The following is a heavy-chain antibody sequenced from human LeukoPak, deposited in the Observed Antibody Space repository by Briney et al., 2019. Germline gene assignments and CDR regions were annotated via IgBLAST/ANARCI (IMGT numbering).Heavy chain of an antibody. D-gene: IGHD3-16*01. CDR3: AGPIYEAVEQ. Sequence: SETLSLTCTVSGGSIRGYYWSWFRQPPGKGLEWIGYIYHSGRTSYNPSLKSRVTISVDTSKNELSLKLRFVTAADTAVYYCAGPIYEAVEQWGQGTLVTVSS. J-gene: IGHJ4*02. CDR1: GGSIRGYY. V-gene: IGHV4-59*12. CDR2: IYHSGRT.